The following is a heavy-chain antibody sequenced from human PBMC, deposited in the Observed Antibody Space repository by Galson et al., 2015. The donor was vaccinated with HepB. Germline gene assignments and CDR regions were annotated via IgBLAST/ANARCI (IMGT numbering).Heavy chain of an antibody. CDR3: ARGGYDIWTGYYYFDY. Sequence: SVKVSCKASGYTFTSYYMHWVRQAPGQGLEWMGIINPSGGSTSYAQKFQGRVTMTRDTSTSTVYMELSSLRSEDTAVYYCARGGYDIWTGYYYFDYWGQGTLVTVSS. CDR2: INPSGGST. V-gene: IGHV1-46*01. D-gene: IGHD3-9*01. J-gene: IGHJ4*02. CDR1: GYTFTSYY.